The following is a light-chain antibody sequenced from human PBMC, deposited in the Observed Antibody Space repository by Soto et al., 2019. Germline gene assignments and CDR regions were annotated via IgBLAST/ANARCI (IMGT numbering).Light chain of an antibody. CDR1: SGSVSTSYY. Sequence: QTVVTHEPSFSVSPGGTVTLTCGLSSGSVSTSYYPSWYQQTPGQAPRTLIYSTNTRSSGVPDRFSGSILGNKAALTITGAQADDESDYYCVLYMGSGISVFGGGTKVTVL. CDR3: VLYMGSGISV. V-gene: IGLV8-61*01. J-gene: IGLJ2*01. CDR2: STN.